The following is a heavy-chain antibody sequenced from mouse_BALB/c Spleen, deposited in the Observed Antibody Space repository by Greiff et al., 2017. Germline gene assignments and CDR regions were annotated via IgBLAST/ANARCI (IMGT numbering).Heavy chain of an antibody. CDR3: AREVVTTATAWFAY. CDR1: GFSLTSYG. Sequence: VQLQQSGPGLVAPSQSLSITCTVSGFSLTSYGVHWVRQPPGKGLEWLGVIWAGGSTNYNSALMSRLSISKDNSKSQVFLKMNSLQTDDTAMYYCAREVVTTATAWFAYWGQGTLVTVSA. J-gene: IGHJ3*01. D-gene: IGHD1-2*01. V-gene: IGHV2-9*02. CDR2: IWAGGST.